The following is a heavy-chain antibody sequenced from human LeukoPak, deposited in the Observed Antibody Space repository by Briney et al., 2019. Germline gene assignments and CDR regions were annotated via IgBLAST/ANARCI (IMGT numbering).Heavy chain of an antibody. J-gene: IGHJ4*02. Sequence: SETLSLTCTVSGGSISSSSYYWGWIRQPPGKGLEWIGSIYYSGSTYYNPSLKSRVTISVDTSKNQFSLKLSSVAAADTAVYYCARDNFYSGYGFDYWGQGTLVTVSS. V-gene: IGHV4-39*07. D-gene: IGHD5-12*01. CDR1: GGSISSSSYY. CDR3: ARDNFYSGYGFDY. CDR2: IYYSGST.